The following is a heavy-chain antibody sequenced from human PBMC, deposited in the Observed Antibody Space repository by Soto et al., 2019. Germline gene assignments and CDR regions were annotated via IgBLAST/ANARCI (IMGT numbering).Heavy chain of an antibody. CDR3: ARDXPTRNCTNGVCYTGFDP. V-gene: IGHV1-46*01. J-gene: IGHJ5*02. CDR2: INPSGGST. D-gene: IGHD2-8*01. CDR1: GYTFTSYY. Sequence: APVKVSCKASGYTFTSYYMHWVRQAPGQGLEWMGIINPSGGSTSYAQKFQGRVTMTRDTSTSTVYMELSSLGSEDTAVYYCARDXPTRNCTNGVCYTGFDPWGQGTLVTVSS.